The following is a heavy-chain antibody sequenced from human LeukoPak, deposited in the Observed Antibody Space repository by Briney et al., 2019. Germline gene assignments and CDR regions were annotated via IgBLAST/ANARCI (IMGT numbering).Heavy chain of an antibody. D-gene: IGHD2-8*01. J-gene: IGHJ6*02. CDR3: AKAMGHYYYYYGMDV. CDR2: ISWNSGSI. V-gene: IGHV3-9*01. Sequence: GGSLRLSWPASGFTFDDYAMHWVRQAPGKGLEWVSGISWNSGSIGYADSVKGRFTISRDNAKNSLYLQMNSLRAEDTALYYCAKAMGHYYYYYGMDVWGQGTTVTVSS. CDR1: GFTFDDYA.